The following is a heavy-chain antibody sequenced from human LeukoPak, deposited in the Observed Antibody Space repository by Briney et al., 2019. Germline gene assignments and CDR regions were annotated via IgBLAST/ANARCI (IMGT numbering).Heavy chain of an antibody. CDR1: GFTFTSYG. V-gene: IGHV1-18*01. Sequence: ASVKVSCKASGFTFTSYGISWVRQAPGQGLEWMGWISAYNGNTNYAQKLQGRVTMTTDTSTSTAYMELRSLRSDDTAVYYCARDIYPYYYDSSGYYHFDYWGQGTLVTVSS. D-gene: IGHD3-22*01. CDR2: ISAYNGNT. CDR3: ARDIYPYYYDSSGYYHFDY. J-gene: IGHJ4*02.